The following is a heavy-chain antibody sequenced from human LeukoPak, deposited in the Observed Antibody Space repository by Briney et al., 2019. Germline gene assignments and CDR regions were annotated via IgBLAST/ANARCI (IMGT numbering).Heavy chain of an antibody. Sequence: SVKVSCKASGGTFSSYGISWVRQAPGQGIEWMGGIIPIFGTANYAQKSQGRVTITADESTSTAYMELSSLRSEDTAVYYCARPYSSSSYYYGMDVWGQGTTVTVSS. V-gene: IGHV1-69*13. CDR3: ARPYSSSSYYYGMDV. CDR1: GGTFSSYG. D-gene: IGHD6-6*01. CDR2: IIPIFGTA. J-gene: IGHJ6*02.